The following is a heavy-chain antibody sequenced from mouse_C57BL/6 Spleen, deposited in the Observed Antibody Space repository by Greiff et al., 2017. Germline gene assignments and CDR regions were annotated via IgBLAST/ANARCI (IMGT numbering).Heavy chain of an antibody. CDR1: GYTFTSYW. Sequence: QVQLQQPGAELVKPGASVKLSCKASGYTFTSYWMHWVKQRPGQGLEWIGMIHPNSGSTNYNEKFKSKATLTVDKSSSTAYMQLSSRTSEDSAVYCGARVTTVVATRDYWGQGTTLTVSS. CDR3: ARVTTVVATRDY. V-gene: IGHV1-64*01. CDR2: IHPNSGST. J-gene: IGHJ2*01. D-gene: IGHD1-1*01.